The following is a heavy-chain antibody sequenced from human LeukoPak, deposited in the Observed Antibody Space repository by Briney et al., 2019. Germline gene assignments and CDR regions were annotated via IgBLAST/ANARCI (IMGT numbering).Heavy chain of an antibody. CDR1: GFTFSSYA. D-gene: IGHD4-17*01. CDR3: ARTVTRGYYYYGMDV. V-gene: IGHV3-30-3*01. CDR2: ISYDGSNK. Sequence: GGSLRLSCAASGFTFSSYAMHWVRQAPGKGLEWVAVISYDGSNKYYADSVKGRFTISRDNPKNTLYLQMNSLRAEDTAVYYCARTVTRGYYYYGMDVWGQGTTVTVSS. J-gene: IGHJ6*02.